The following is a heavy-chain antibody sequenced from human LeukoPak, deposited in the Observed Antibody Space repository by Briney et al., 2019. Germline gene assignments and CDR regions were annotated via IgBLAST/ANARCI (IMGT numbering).Heavy chain of an antibody. CDR2: IIPIFGSS. CDR1: GGTFNNYA. CDR3: ARVTHTELSTWFDP. D-gene: IGHD5-18*01. V-gene: IGHV1-69*13. Sequence: SVKVSCKASGGTFNNYAINWVRQAPGQGLEWMGGIIPIFGSSNYAQKFQGRVTITADESTTTAYMELSSLRSEDTAVYYCARVTHTELSTWFDPWGQGTLVTVS. J-gene: IGHJ5*02.